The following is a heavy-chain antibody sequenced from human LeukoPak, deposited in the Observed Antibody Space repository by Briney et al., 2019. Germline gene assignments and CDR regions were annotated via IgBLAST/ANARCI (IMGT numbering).Heavy chain of an antibody. CDR2: IGKSGGGT. Sequence: GGSLRLSCAASGFTFTNYAMSWVRQAPGKGLEWVSTIGKSGGGTYYADSVEGRFTISRDNSKSTLYLQMNSLRAEDTAVYYCAKRDSAGLYYFDYWGQGTLVTVSS. CDR1: GFTFTNYA. CDR3: AKRDSAGLYYFDY. D-gene: IGHD5-18*01. V-gene: IGHV3-23*01. J-gene: IGHJ4*02.